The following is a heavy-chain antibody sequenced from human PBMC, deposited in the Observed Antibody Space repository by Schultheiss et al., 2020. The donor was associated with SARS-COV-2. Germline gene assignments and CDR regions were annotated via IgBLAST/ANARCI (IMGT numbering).Heavy chain of an antibody. V-gene: IGHV4-34*01. Sequence: SETLSLTCAVYGGSFSGYYWSWIRQPPGKGLEWIGEINHSGSTNYNPSLKSRVTMSVDTSKTQFSLRLTSVTAADTAVYYCARHKRSGSIFDSWGQGTLVTVSS. D-gene: IGHD6-13*01. CDR2: INHSGST. CDR1: GGSFSGYY. CDR3: ARHKRSGSIFDS. J-gene: IGHJ4*02.